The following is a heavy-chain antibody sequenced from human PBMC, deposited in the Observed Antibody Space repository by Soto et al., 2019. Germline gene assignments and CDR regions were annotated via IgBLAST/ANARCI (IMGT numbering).Heavy chain of an antibody. D-gene: IGHD3-9*01. V-gene: IGHV4-31*03. CDR2: IYYSGST. CDR3: ARVFRYYDILTGYFDY. J-gene: IGHJ4*02. Sequence: QVQLQESGPGLVKPSQTLSLTCTVSVGSISSGGYYWSWIRQHPGQGLEWIGYIYYSGSTYYNPSLKSRVTISVDTSKNQFSLKLSSVTAADTAVYYCARVFRYYDILTGYFDYWGQGTLVTVSS. CDR1: VGSISSGGYY.